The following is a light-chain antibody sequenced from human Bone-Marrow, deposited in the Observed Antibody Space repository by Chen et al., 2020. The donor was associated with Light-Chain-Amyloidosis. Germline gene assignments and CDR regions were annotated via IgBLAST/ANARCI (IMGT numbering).Light chain of an antibody. CDR2: RDT. J-gene: IGLJ2*01. Sequence: SYELTQPPSVSVSPGQTARVTCSGDDLPTKYPYRYKQKPGQAPVLVIHRDTERPSGIPERFSGYSSGTTATLTISGVQAEDEADYHCQSADSSGTYEVIFGGGTKLTVL. V-gene: IGLV3-25*03. CDR1: DLPTKY. CDR3: QSADSSGTYEVI.